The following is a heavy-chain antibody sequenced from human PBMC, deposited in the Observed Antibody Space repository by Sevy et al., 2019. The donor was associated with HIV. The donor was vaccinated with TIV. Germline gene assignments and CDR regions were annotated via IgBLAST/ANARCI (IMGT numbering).Heavy chain of an antibody. V-gene: IGHV3-20*04. J-gene: IGHJ4*02. CDR3: ARDNSGIAVAGDFDY. CDR1: GFTFDDYG. Sequence: GGSLKISCAASGFTFDDYGMSWVRQAPGKGLEWVSDINWNGGSTGYADSVKGRFTISRDNAKNSLYLQMNSLRAEDTALYYCARDNSGIAVAGDFDYWGQGTLVTVSS. D-gene: IGHD6-19*01. CDR2: INWNGGST.